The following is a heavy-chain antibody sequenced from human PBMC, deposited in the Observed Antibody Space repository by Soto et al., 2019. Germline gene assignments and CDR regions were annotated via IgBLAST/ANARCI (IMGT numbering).Heavy chain of an antibody. V-gene: IGHV4-59*01. J-gene: IGHJ5*02. CDR3: AREIKEVGKTYNWFDP. D-gene: IGHD1-26*01. CDR2: IYYSGST. Sequence: QVQLQESGPGLVKPSETLSLTCTVSGGSISSYYWSWIRQPPGKGLEWIGYIYYSGSTNYNPSLKSRVTISVDTSKNQFSLKLSSVTAADTAVYYCAREIKEVGKTYNWFDPWGQGTLVTVSS. CDR1: GGSISSYY.